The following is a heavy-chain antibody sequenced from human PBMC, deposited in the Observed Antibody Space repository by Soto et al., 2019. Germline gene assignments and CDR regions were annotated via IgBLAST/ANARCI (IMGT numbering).Heavy chain of an antibody. J-gene: IGHJ6*02. CDR3: ARRSVTGYSSSWYIYPYYYGMDV. V-gene: IGHV1-69*13. CDR2: IIPIFGTA. CDR1: GGTFSSYA. D-gene: IGHD6-13*01. Sequence: ASVKVSCKASGGTFSSYAISWVRQAPGQGLEWMGGIIPIFGTANYAQKFQGRVTITADESTSTAYMELSSLRPEDTAVYYCARRSVTGYSSSWYIYPYYYGMDVWGQGTTVTVSS.